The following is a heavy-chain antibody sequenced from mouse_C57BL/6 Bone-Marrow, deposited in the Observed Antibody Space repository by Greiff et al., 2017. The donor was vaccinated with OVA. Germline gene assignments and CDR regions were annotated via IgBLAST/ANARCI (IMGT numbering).Heavy chain of an antibody. CDR3: ARHPIYDGYYEAMDY. CDR2: ISNGGGST. Sequence: EVKLMESGGGLVQPGGSLKLSCAASGFTFSDYYMYWVRQTPEKRLEWVAYISNGGGSTYYPDTVKGRFTISRDNAKNTLYLQMSRLKSEDTAIYYCARHPIYDGYYEAMDYWGQGTSVTVSS. V-gene: IGHV5-12*01. CDR1: GFTFSDYY. J-gene: IGHJ4*01. D-gene: IGHD2-3*01.